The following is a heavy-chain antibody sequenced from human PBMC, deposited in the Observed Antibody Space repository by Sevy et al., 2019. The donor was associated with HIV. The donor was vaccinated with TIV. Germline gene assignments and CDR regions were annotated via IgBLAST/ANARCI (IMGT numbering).Heavy chain of an antibody. D-gene: IGHD2-21*02. J-gene: IGHJ6*02. CDR3: TTACWGGGDCYSDYYYYYGMDV. CDR2: IKSKTDCGTT. V-gene: IGHV3-15*01. Sequence: GGSLRLSCAASGFTFSNAWMSWDRQAPGKGLEWVGRIKSKTDCGTTDYAAPVKGRFTISRDDSKNTRYLQMNSLKTEDTAVYYCTTACWGGGDCYSDYYYYYGMDVWGQGTTVTVSS. CDR1: GFTFSNAW.